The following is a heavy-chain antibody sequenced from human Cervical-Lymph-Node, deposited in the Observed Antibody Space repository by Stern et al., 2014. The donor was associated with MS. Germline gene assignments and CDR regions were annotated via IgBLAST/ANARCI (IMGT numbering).Heavy chain of an antibody. CDR2: IFPSDSDV. CDR1: GYSFASYY. Sequence: VQLGQSGAEVKKPGESLRISCTGSGYSFASYYIAWVRQLPGKGLEWMGIIFPSDSDVKYSPSFQGRVTISADNAINTAYLQWSSLRVSDTAMYFCARVPIISFLLKDTIDVWGQGTKVTVSS. CDR3: ARVPIISFLLKDTIDV. J-gene: IGHJ3*01. V-gene: IGHV5-51*01.